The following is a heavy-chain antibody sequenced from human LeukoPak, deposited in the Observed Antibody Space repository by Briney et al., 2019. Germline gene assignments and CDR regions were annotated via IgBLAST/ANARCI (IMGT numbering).Heavy chain of an antibody. CDR3: ASLTVTTNHYVD. CDR2: IYTSGST. Sequence: SETLSLTCTVSGGSISSGSYYWSWIRQPAGKGLEWIGRIYTSGSTNYNPSLKSRVTISVDTSKNQFSLKLSSVTAADTAVYYCASLTVTTNHYVDWGQGTLVTVSS. D-gene: IGHD4-17*01. V-gene: IGHV4-61*02. CDR1: GGSISSGSYY. J-gene: IGHJ4*02.